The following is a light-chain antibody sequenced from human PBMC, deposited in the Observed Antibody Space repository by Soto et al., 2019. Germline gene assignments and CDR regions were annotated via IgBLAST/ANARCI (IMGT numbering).Light chain of an antibody. V-gene: IGKV4-1*01. Sequence: DIVMTQSPDSLTVSLGESATISCKSSQSLLYRSNNKNYLAWYQQKPGQSPKLLVYWASTRESGVPARFSGSGSGTDFTLIISSLQAEDVGVYFCQQYAYPPWXFGQGTKVDI. CDR2: WAS. CDR1: QSLLYRSNNKNY. J-gene: IGKJ1*01. CDR3: QQYAYPPWX.